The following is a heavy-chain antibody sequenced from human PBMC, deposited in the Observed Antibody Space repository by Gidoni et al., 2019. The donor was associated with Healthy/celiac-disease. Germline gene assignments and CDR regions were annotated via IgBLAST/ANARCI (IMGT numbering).Heavy chain of an antibody. Sequence: QVQLVQSGAEVKKPGASVKVSCKASGYTFTGYYMHWVRQAPGHGLEWMGWINPNSGGTNYAQKFQGRVSMTRDTSISTAYMELSRLRSDDTAVYYCARDFHPYIVANTAGDWGQGTLVTVSS. CDR1: GYTFTGYY. CDR3: ARDFHPYIVANTAGD. CDR2: INPNSGGT. J-gene: IGHJ4*02. D-gene: IGHD5-12*01. V-gene: IGHV1-2*02.